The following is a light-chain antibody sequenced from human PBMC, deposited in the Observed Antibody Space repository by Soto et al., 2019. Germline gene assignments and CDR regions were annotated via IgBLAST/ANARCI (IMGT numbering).Light chain of an antibody. CDR1: QIVGRY. CDR3: QQRRNWPT. J-gene: IGKJ4*01. Sequence: EIVLTQSPATLSLSPGERVTLSCRASQIVGRYLAWYQQKPGQAPRLLIYDTSNRATDIPARFSGSGSGTDFTLTISSLEPEDSAVYYCQQRRNWPTFGGGTKVEIK. CDR2: DTS. V-gene: IGKV3-11*01.